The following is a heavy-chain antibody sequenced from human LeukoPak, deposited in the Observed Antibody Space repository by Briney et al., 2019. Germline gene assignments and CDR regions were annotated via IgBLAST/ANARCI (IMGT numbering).Heavy chain of an antibody. CDR1: GYSLTDYY. Sequence: ASVKVSCKAAGYSLTDYYMHWVRQAPGQGLEWMGIISPTGDSANYTQKFQGRVTMTTDTSMTTAYMELRTLRPDDTAVYYCARDVVGLAADGNWFDPWGQGTLVTVSS. D-gene: IGHD6-13*01. V-gene: IGHV1-46*01. J-gene: IGHJ5*02. CDR2: ISPTGDSA. CDR3: ARDVVGLAADGNWFDP.